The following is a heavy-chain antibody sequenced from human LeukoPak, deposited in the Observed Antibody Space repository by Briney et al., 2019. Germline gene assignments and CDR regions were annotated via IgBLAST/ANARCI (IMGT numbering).Heavy chain of an antibody. D-gene: IGHD3-10*01. J-gene: IGHJ5*02. CDR3: ARHGSLYSWFDP. CDR1: GGSISSSSYY. V-gene: IGHV4-39*01. Sequence: SETLCLTCTVSGGSISSSSYYWGWIRQPPGKGLEWIGSIYYSGSTYYNPSLKSRVTISVDTSKNQFSLKLSSVTAADTAVYYCARHGSLYSWFDPWGQGTLVTVSS. CDR2: IYYSGST.